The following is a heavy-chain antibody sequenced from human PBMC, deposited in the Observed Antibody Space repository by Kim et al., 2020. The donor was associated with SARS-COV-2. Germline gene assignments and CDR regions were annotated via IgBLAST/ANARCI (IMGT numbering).Heavy chain of an antibody. D-gene: IGHD3-3*01. V-gene: IGHV3-48*03. CDR1: GFTFSSYE. Sequence: GGSLRLSCAASGFTFSSYEMNWVRQAPGKGLEWVSYISSSGSTIYYADSVKGRFTISRDNAKNSLYLQMNSLRAEDTAVYYCASYGLRFLEWFDYWGQGTLVTVSS. J-gene: IGHJ4*02. CDR2: ISSSGSTI. CDR3: ASYGLRFLEWFDY.